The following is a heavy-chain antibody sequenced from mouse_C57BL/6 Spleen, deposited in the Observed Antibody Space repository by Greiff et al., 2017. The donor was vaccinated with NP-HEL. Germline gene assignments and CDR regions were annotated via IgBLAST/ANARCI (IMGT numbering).Heavy chain of an antibody. CDR1: GYSITSGYY. D-gene: IGHD2-3*01. CDR3: ARDLYDGYYIDY. CDR2: ISYDGSN. V-gene: IGHV3-6*01. Sequence: EVKVEESGPGLVKPSQSLSLTCSVTGYSITSGYYWNWIRQFPGNKLEWMGYISYDGSNNYNPSLKNRISITRDTSKNQFFLKLNSVTTEDTATYYCARDLYDGYYIDYWGQGTTLTVSS. J-gene: IGHJ2*01.